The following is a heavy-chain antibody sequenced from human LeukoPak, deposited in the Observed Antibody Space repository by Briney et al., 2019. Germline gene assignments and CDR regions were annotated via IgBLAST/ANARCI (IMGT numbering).Heavy chain of an antibody. V-gene: IGHV3-23*01. Sequence: GGSLRLSCAASGFTFSSYAMSWVRQAPGKGLEWVSAISGSGGSTYYADSVKGRFTISRDNSKNTLYLQMNSLRAEDTAVYYCAKEILRDYDFWSGYYSGYFDYWAREPWSPSPQ. CDR2: ISGSGGST. D-gene: IGHD3-3*01. CDR1: GFTFSSYA. CDR3: AKEILRDYDFWSGYYSGYFDY. J-gene: IGHJ4*02.